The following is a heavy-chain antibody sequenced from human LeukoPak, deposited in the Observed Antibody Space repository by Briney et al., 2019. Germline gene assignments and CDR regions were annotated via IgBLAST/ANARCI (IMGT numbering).Heavy chain of an antibody. V-gene: IGHV3-7*01. CDR1: GFTFSSYW. Sequence: GGSLRLSCAASGFTFSSYWMSWVRQAPGKGLEWVANINQDGGEKYYVDSVEGRFTISRDNAKNSLYLQMNSLRAEDTAVYYCASIVVVIGTRSFDYWGQGSLVSVSS. CDR2: INQDGGEK. CDR3: ASIVVVIGTRSFDY. J-gene: IGHJ4*02. D-gene: IGHD2-15*01.